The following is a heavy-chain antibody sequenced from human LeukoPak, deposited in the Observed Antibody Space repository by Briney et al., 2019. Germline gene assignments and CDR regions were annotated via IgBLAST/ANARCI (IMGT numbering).Heavy chain of an antibody. D-gene: IGHD3-16*01. CDR2: IRYDGSDK. CDR1: GFTFSTYG. CDR3: AKDLRGGGRFFDY. V-gene: IGHV3-30*02. J-gene: IGHJ4*02. Sequence: GGSLRLSCAASGFTFSTYGMHWVRQAPGKGLEWVAFIRYDGSDKFYADSVKGRFTLSRDNSKNTLYLQMNSLRDEDTAVYYCAKDLRGGGRFFDYWGQGTLVSVSS.